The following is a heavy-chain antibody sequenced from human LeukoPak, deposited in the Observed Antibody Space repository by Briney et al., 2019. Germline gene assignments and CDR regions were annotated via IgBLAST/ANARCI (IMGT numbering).Heavy chain of an antibody. CDR2: IYTSGST. Sequence: SETLSLTCTVSGGSISSYYWSWIRQPAGKGLEWIGLIYTSGSTNYNPSLKSRITVSVDTSKSQFSLKLSSVTAADTAVYYCVRDNSRDGYNYYFDSWGQGTLVIVSS. CDR3: VRDNSRDGYNYYFDS. J-gene: IGHJ4*02. V-gene: IGHV4-4*07. D-gene: IGHD5-24*01. CDR1: GGSISSYY.